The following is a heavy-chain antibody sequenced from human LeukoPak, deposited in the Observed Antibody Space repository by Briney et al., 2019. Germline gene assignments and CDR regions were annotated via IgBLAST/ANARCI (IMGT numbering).Heavy chain of an antibody. CDR3: ARDPHSSSGTTFYMDV. J-gene: IGHJ6*03. CDR2: ISYDGSNK. D-gene: IGHD2/OR15-2a*01. V-gene: IGHV3-30*04. Sequence: GGSLRLSCAASGFTFSSYAMHWVRQAPGKGLEWVAVISYDGSNKYYADSVKGRFTISRDNSKNTLYLQMNSLRAEDTALYYCARDPHSSSGTTFYMDVWGKGTTVTVSS. CDR1: GFTFSSYA.